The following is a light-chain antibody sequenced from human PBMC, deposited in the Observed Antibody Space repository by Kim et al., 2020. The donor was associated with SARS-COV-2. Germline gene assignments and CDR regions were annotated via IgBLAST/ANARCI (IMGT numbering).Light chain of an antibody. CDR1: HGVRDQ. CDR3: QQYNTYPPT. CDR2: DAS. J-gene: IGKJ4*01. Sequence: ASAGDRVTITFRAGHGVRDQLAWFQQKPGKAPKSLIYDASSLQSGVPSKFSGSGSGTDFTLTISNLQPEDSATYYCQQYNTYPPTFGGGTKVDIK. V-gene: IGKV1-16*02.